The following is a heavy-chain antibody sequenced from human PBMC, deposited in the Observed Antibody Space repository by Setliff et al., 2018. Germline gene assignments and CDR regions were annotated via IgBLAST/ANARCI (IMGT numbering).Heavy chain of an antibody. CDR2: INPGGLSS. Sequence: ASVKVSCKASGYMFKRYGINWMRQAPGQGLEWMGIINPGGLSSSSTQKFEGRVTMTRDTSTSTVYMELNSLTSDDTAVYYCARAGLAAAGRKGVFDHWGQGTLVTVSS. CDR1: GYMFKRYG. CDR3: ARAGLAAAGRKGVFDH. V-gene: IGHV1-46*02. D-gene: IGHD6-25*01. J-gene: IGHJ4*02.